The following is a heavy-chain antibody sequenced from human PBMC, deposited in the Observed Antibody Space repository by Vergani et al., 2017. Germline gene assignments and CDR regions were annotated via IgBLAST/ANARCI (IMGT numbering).Heavy chain of an antibody. CDR3: VKNTGSYYNFFDS. V-gene: IGHV3-23*01. CDR1: GFTFSTYA. D-gene: IGHD1-26*01. CDR2: LTGGGGST. J-gene: IGHJ4*02. Sequence: EVQLLESGGSLKQPGGSVRLSCAASGFTFSTYAMHWVRQAPGKGLEWVSALTGGGGSTYYADSFKGRFIISRDNSRDTLYLQMNSLRPEDTATYYCVKNTGSYYNFFDSWCQGTLVTVSS.